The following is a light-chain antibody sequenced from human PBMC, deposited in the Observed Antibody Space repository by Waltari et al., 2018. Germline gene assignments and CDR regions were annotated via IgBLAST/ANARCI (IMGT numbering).Light chain of an antibody. Sequence: QAEVTQEPSLTVSPGGTVTLTCGSSTGAVTSTHHPYWFLQNPGQVPRTLIYDTDNKHPWTPARFSCSRLGGKAALTLSGAQPEDEAVYYCLLSFYDIRAFGGGTKLTVL. J-gene: IGLJ3*02. CDR1: TGAVTSTHH. CDR2: DTD. CDR3: LLSFYDIRA. V-gene: IGLV7-46*01.